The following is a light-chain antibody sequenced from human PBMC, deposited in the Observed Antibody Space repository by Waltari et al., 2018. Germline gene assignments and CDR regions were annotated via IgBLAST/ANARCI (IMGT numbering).Light chain of an antibody. Sequence: VLTQSPGTLSLSPGERATLSCRASQSLTKRYLGWYQQKPGQAPRLLISGASSRAAGIPERFSGSGSWTDVTLIISRLEPEDFAVYYCQQYGSLVLDTFGQGTKLEIK. V-gene: IGKV3-20*01. J-gene: IGKJ2*01. CDR3: QQYGSLVLDT. CDR1: QSLTKRY. CDR2: GAS.